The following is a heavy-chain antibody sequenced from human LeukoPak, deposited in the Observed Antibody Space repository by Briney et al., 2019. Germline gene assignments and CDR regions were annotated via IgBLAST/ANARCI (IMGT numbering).Heavy chain of an antibody. CDR2: ITFSSTYI. CDR3: ARFYAFWTGYPGPYFDY. D-gene: IGHD3-3*01. V-gene: IGHV3-21*01. CDR1: GFTFSSYS. J-gene: IGHJ4*02. Sequence: GGSLRLSCAASGFTFSSYSMNWVRQAPGMGLEWVSSITFSSTYIYYADSVKGRFTISRDNAENSLYLQMNSLRAEDTAVYYCARFYAFWTGYPGPYFDYWGQGTLVTVSS.